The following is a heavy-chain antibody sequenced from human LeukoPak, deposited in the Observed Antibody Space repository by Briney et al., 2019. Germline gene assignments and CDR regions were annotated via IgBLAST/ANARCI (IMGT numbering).Heavy chain of an antibody. J-gene: IGHJ5*02. CDR3: AREGGNWNYPTHSEFDP. D-gene: IGHD1-7*01. Sequence: SETLSLTCAVYGGSFSAYYWSWIRQPPGKGLEWIGSIYYSGSTYYNPSLKSRVTISVDTSKNQFSLKLSSVTAADTAVYYCAREGGNWNYPTHSEFDPWGQGTLVTVSS. V-gene: IGHV4-34*01. CDR1: GGSFSAYY. CDR2: IYYSGST.